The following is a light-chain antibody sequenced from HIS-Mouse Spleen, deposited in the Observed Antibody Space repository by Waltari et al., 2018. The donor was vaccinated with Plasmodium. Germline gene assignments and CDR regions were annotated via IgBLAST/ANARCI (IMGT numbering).Light chain of an antibody. J-gene: IGLJ1*01. CDR2: DVS. CDR3: CSYAGSYTFV. V-gene: IGLV2-11*01. CDR1: SSAVGGYYY. Sequence: QSALTPPRSVSGSPGQSVTISCPGTSSAVGGYYYVSWYQQHPGKAPKHMIYDVSKRPSGVPDRFSGSKSGNTASLTISGLQAEDEADYYCCSYAGSYTFVFGTGTKVTVL.